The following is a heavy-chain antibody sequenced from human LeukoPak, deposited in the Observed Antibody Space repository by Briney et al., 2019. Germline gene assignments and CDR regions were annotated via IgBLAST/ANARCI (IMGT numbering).Heavy chain of an antibody. Sequence: SETLSLTYAVYGGSFSGYYWSWIRQPPGKGLEWIGEINHSGSTNYNPSLKSRVTISVDTSKNQFSLKLSSVTAADTAVYYCARGTSRAYFDYWGQGTLVTVSS. CDR2: INHSGST. CDR1: GGSFSGYY. J-gene: IGHJ4*02. D-gene: IGHD2-2*01. CDR3: ARGTSRAYFDY. V-gene: IGHV4-34*01.